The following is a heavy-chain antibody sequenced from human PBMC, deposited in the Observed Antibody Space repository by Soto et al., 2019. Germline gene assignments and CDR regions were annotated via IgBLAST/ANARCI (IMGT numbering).Heavy chain of an antibody. Sequence: SQTLSLTCAISGDSVSSNTAAWNWIRSSPSRGLEWLGRTYYRSNWRHDYAVSVKSRITVNPDTSKNHFSLQLNSVTPDDTAVYYCARDARGLELRYGMDAWGQGTTVTVSS. V-gene: IGHV6-1*01. D-gene: IGHD1-7*01. CDR2: TYYRSNWRH. CDR1: GDSVSSNTAA. CDR3: ARDARGLELRYGMDA. J-gene: IGHJ6*02.